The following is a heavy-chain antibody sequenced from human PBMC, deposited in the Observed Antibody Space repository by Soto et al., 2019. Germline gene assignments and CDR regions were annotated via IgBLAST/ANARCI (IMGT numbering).Heavy chain of an antibody. CDR2: IYYSGST. V-gene: IGHV4-59*01. Sequence: PSETLSLPCTVSGGSIISDYWSWIRQSPGKGLELIGYIYYSGSTNYNPSLKSRVTISVDTSKNQFSLKLSSVTAADTAVYYCARVTTVLRFDYWGQGTLVTVSS. D-gene: IGHD4-4*01. CDR1: GGSIISDY. J-gene: IGHJ4*02. CDR3: ARVTTVLRFDY.